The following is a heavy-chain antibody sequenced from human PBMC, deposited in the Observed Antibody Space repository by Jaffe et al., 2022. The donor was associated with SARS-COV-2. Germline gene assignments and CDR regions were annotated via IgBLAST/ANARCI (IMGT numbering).Heavy chain of an antibody. Sequence: EVQLVESGGGLVQPGRSLRLSCAASGFTFDDYAMHWVRQAPGKGLEWVSGISWNSGSIGYADSVKGRFTISRDNAKNSLYLQMNSLRAEDTALYYCAKDMEVGATTGLDYWGQGTLVTVSS. D-gene: IGHD1-26*01. J-gene: IGHJ4*02. CDR1: GFTFDDYA. V-gene: IGHV3-9*01. CDR2: ISWNSGSI. CDR3: AKDMEVGATTGLDY.